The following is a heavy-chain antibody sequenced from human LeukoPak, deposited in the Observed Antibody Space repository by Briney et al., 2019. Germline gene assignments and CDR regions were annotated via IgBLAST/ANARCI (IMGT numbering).Heavy chain of an antibody. CDR2: IWYDGFNK. J-gene: IGHJ4*02. D-gene: IGHD7-27*01. CDR1: GFTFSSYV. V-gene: IGHV3-33*01. CDR3: ARDLGNWGWNDF. Sequence: GGSLRLSCAASGFTFSSYVMHWVRQAPGKGLEWVAVIWYDGFNKYHADSVKGRFTISRDNSKNTLYLQMNSLRAEDTAVYYCARDLGNWGWNDFWGQGTLVTVSS.